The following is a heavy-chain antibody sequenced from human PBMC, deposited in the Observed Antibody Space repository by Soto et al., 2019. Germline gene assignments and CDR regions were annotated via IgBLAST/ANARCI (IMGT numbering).Heavy chain of an antibody. CDR3: ARVGSIRFLEWLSYHDAFDI. Sequence: SETLSLTCAVYGGSFSGYYWSWLRQPPGKGLEWIGEINHSGSTNYNPSLKSRVTISVDTSKNQFSLKLSSVTAADTAVYYCARVGSIRFLEWLSYHDAFDIWGQGTMVTVSS. CDR2: INHSGST. V-gene: IGHV4-34*01. CDR1: GGSFSGYY. D-gene: IGHD3-3*01. J-gene: IGHJ3*02.